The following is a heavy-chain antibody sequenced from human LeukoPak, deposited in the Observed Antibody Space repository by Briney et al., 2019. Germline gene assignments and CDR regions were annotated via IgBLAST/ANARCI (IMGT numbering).Heavy chain of an antibody. V-gene: IGHV1-18*04. J-gene: IGHJ4*02. CDR3: ARDRREMATIGWPHY. CDR2: ISAYNGNT. Sequence: ASVKVSCKASGYTFSDYYMHWVRQAPGQGLEWMGWISAYNGNTNYAQKLQGRVTMTTDTSTSTAYMELRSLRSDDTAVYYCARDRREMATIGWPHYWGQGTLVTVSS. CDR1: GYTFSDYY. D-gene: IGHD5-24*01.